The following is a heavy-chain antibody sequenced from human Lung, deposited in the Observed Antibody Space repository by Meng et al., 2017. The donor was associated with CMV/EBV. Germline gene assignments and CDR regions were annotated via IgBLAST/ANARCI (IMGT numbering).Heavy chain of an antibody. V-gene: IGHV1-8*01. D-gene: IGHD2-2*01. CDR1: GYTFTTYD. J-gene: IGHJ6*02. Sequence: ASVXVSCKASGYTFTTYDINWVRQATGQGLEWMGWMNPNSGNTGYAQKFQGRVTLTRVTSIGTAYMELSSLTSDDTAVYYCARTRIEVEPDGRKIKYYNYGMDVWGQGTTVTFSS. CDR3: ARTRIEVEPDGRKIKYYNYGMDV. CDR2: MNPNSGNT.